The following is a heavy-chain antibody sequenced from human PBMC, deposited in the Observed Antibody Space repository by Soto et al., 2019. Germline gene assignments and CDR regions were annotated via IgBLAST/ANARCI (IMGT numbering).Heavy chain of an antibody. V-gene: IGHV4-31*03. J-gene: IGHJ5*02. CDR2: IYYSGST. Sequence: SETLSLTCTVSGGSISSGGYYWSWIRQHPGKGLEWIGYIYYSGSTYYNPSLKSRVTISVDTSKNQFSLKLSSVTAADTAVYYCARDMSLYGYDILTGRIQRGWFDPWGQGTLVTVSS. D-gene: IGHD3-9*01. CDR1: GGSISSGGYY. CDR3: ARDMSLYGYDILTGRIQRGWFDP.